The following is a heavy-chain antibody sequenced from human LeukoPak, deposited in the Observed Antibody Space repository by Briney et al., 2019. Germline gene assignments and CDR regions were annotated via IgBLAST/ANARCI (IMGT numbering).Heavy chain of an antibody. J-gene: IGHJ6*03. CDR1: GGSISSYY. CDR3: AREVNYYYYMDV. Sequence: SETLSLTCTVSGGSISSYYWSWIRQPPGKGLEWIGYIYYSGSTNYNPSLKSRVTISVDTSKNQFSLKLSSVTAADTAVYYCAREVNYYYYMDVSGKGTTVTVS. CDR2: IYYSGST. V-gene: IGHV4-59*01.